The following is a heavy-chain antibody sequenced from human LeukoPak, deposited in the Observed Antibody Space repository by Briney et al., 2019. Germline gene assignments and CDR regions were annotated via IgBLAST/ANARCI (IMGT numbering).Heavy chain of an antibody. CDR1: GDSFGSYS. D-gene: IGHD2-8*01. CDR2: IIPIFGTT. Sequence: ASVKVSCRSSGDSFGSYSFSWVRQAPGQGLEWMRVIIPIFGTTKYAQKFQGRVTISTDESTSTAYMELSSLRSEDTAIYYCARDLYCTLGVCFSPGAFDLWGQGTMDTVSS. CDR3: ARDLYCTLGVCFSPGAFDL. J-gene: IGHJ3*01. V-gene: IGHV1-69*05.